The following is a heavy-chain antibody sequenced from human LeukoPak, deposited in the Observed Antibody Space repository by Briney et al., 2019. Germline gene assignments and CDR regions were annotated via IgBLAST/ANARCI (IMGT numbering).Heavy chain of an antibody. J-gene: IGHJ2*01. D-gene: IGHD3-16*01. CDR2: IYSGGST. V-gene: IGHV3-53*01. CDR1: GFTVSSNY. CDR3: ARDPKGDWYFDL. Sequence: PGGSLRLSCAASGFTVSSNYMSWVRQAPGKGLEWVSVIYSGGSTYYADSVKGRFTISRDNSKNTLYLQMNSLRAEDTGVYYCARDPKGDWYFDLWGRGTLVTVSS.